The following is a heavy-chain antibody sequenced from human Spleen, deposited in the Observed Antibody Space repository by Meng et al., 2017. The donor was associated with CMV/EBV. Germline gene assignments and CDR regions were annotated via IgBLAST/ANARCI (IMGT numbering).Heavy chain of an antibody. CDR2: INPSSGST. D-gene: IGHD2-2*01. J-gene: IGHJ6*02. Sequence: ASVKVSCKASGYTFTSYDINWVRQAPGQGLEWMGVINPSSGSTNYAQKFQGRVTMTRDTSKSTVYLEVSSLRSEDTAVYFCARVPAANSYYYGMDVWGQGTTVTVSS. CDR1: GYTFTSYD. V-gene: IGHV1-46*01. CDR3: ARVPAANSYYYGMDV.